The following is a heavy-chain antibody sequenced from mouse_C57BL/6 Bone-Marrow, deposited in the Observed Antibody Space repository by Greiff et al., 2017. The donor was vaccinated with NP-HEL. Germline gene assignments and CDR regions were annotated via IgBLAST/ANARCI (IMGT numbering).Heavy chain of an antibody. CDR2: ISGGGGNT. CDR3: ARAYYYGSSSNWEDFDY. J-gene: IGHJ2*01. Sequence: EVKLVESGGGLVKPGGSLKLSCAASGFTFSSYTMSWVRQTPEKRLEWVATISGGGGNTYYPDSVKGRFTISRDNAKNTLYLQMSSLRSEDTALYYCARAYYYGSSSNWEDFDYWGQGTTLTVSS. V-gene: IGHV5-9*01. D-gene: IGHD1-1*01. CDR1: GFTFSSYT.